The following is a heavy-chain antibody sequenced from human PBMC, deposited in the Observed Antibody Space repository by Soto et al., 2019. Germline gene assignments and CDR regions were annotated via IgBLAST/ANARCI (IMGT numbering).Heavy chain of an antibody. J-gene: IGHJ3*01. V-gene: IGHV1-69*01. Sequence: QVQLVQSGAQVKKPGSSVKVSCKASGGTFRNYGITWVRQASGQGLEWLGGIVPIFGSINFAQKFRGRLTITPDESTSTVYLELTSLTSADTAVYYCASRERVDAFEGWGQGTVVTVSS. CDR1: GGTFRNYG. D-gene: IGHD1-26*01. CDR2: IVPIFGSI. CDR3: ASRERVDAFEG.